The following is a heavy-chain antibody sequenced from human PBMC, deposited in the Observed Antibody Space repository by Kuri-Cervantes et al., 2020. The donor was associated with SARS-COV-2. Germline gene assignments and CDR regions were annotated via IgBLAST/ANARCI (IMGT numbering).Heavy chain of an antibody. CDR3: ARGGVVPVSFDY. Sequence: SETLSLTCTVSGGSISSYYWSWIRQPAGKGLEWIGRIYTGGSTNYNPSLKSRVTMSVDTSKNQFSLKLSSVTAADTAVYYCARGGVVPVSFDYWGQGTLVTVSS. CDR1: GGSISSYY. J-gene: IGHJ4*02. CDR2: IYTGGST. V-gene: IGHV4-4*07. D-gene: IGHD2-21*01.